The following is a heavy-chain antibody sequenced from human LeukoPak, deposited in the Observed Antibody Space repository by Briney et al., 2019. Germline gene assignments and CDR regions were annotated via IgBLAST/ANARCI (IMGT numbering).Heavy chain of an antibody. J-gene: IGHJ3*02. Sequence: GGSLRLSCAASGFTVSSNYMSWVRQAPGKGLEWVSAISGSGGSTYYADSVKGRFTISRDNSKNTLYLQMNSLRAEDTAVYYCAREDTADAFDIWGQGTMVTVSS. V-gene: IGHV3-53*05. CDR1: GFTVSSNY. CDR3: AREDTADAFDI. CDR2: ISGSGGST. D-gene: IGHD5-18*01.